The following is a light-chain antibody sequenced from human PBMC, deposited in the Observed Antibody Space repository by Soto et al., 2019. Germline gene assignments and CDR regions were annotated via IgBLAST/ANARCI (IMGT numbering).Light chain of an antibody. Sequence: EIVLTQSPGTLSLSPGERATLSCRASQSVSSSYFAWYQQKPGQAPRLLIYGASGRTTGIPDRFSGSGSGTDFPLTISSLEPEDFEVYYCQQYCSSPMYTFGQGTKLEIK. CDR1: QSVSSSY. CDR2: GAS. V-gene: IGKV3-20*01. CDR3: QQYCSSPMYT. J-gene: IGKJ2*01.